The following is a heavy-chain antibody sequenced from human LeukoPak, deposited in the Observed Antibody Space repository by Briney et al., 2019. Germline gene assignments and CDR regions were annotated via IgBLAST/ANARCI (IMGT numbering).Heavy chain of an antibody. V-gene: IGHV3-11*01. D-gene: IGHD2/OR15-2a*01. CDR1: GFSFSDSY. Sequence: GGSLRLSCAASGFSFSDSYMSWIRQAPGLGLEWLSYIKSSDTSTFYADSVKGRFTVSRDNAKNSLYLQMNSLRAEDTAVYYCARRGNMSSHAFDIWGQGTVVTVSS. J-gene: IGHJ3*02. CDR3: ARRGNMSSHAFDI. CDR2: IKSSDTST.